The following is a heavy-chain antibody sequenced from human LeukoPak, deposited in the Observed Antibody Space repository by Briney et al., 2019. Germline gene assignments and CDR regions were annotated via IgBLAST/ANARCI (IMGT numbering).Heavy chain of an antibody. D-gene: IGHD4-17*01. Sequence: PGGSLRLSCVASGFTFSPHYMAWVRQSPGQGLGWVGLIRNKADGYTTIYAASVKGRFTMSRDDSKNSVYLQMDSLKTEDTAVYYCGDLGSTGTDHWGQGTLVTVSS. V-gene: IGHV3-72*01. J-gene: IGHJ4*02. CDR1: GFTFSPHY. CDR3: GDLGSTGTDH. CDR2: IRNKADGYTT.